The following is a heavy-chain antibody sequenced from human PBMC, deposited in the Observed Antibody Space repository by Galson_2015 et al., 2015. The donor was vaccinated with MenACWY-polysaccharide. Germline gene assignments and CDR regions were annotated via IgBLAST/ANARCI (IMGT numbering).Heavy chain of an antibody. D-gene: IGHD6-13*01. J-gene: IGHJ2*01. CDR2: IGTGGGR. V-gene: IGHV3-13*01. CDR1: GSTFSSFD. CDR3: AREFTGDGSSWYYWYFDL. Sequence: SLRLSCAASGSTFSSFDMSWVRHAVGKGLEWVAAIGTGGGRYYSGSVKGRFTISRENAKNSLYHQMNSLRAGDTAVYYCAREFTGDGSSWYYWYFDLWGRGTLVTVSS.